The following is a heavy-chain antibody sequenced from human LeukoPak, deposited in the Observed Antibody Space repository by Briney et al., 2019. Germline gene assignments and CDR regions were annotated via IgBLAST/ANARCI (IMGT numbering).Heavy chain of an antibody. J-gene: IGHJ4*02. CDR2: ISEGGNNK. CDR1: GFTFDSYA. V-gene: IGHV3-30-3*01. Sequence: TGGSLRLSCEASGFTFDSYAIHWVRQAPGKGLDWVAVISEGGNNKYHADSVKGRFTISRDNSKNTVYLQMNSLRTEDTAVYYCGRDYWYLPDYWGQGTLATVSS. D-gene: IGHD6-13*01. CDR3: GRDYWYLPDY.